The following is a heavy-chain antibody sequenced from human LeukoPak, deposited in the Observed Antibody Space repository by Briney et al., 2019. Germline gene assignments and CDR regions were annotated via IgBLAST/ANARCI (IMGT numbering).Heavy chain of an antibody. D-gene: IGHD2-21*01. CDR2: ISGSGGSK. CDR3: AKAPVTTCRGAYCYPFDY. V-gene: IGHV3-23*01. J-gene: IGHJ4*02. CDR1: GFTFSSYA. Sequence: GGSLRLSCAASGFTFSSYAMSWVRQAPGKGLEWVSAISGSGGSKYYADSVKGRFTISRDNSKNTLDLQMNRLRPEDAAVYYCAKAPVTTCRGAYCYPFDYWGQGTLVTVSS.